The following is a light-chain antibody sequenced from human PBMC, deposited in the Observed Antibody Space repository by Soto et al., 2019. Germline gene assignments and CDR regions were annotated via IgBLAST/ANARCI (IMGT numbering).Light chain of an antibody. J-gene: IGLJ3*02. CDR3: SSYSSSDSLV. CDR2: EVS. V-gene: IGLV2-11*01. Sequence: QSALTQPRSVSGSPGESVTISCAGTSSDVGGYNYVSWYQHYPGKTPKLMIYEVSERPSEVSERFSGSKSGNTASLTISGLQAEDEAEYFCSSYSSSDSLVFGGGTKLTVL. CDR1: SSDVGGYNY.